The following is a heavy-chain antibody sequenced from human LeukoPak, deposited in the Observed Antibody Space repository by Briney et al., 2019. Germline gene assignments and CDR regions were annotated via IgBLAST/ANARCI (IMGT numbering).Heavy chain of an antibody. CDR3: ARDQPRAKDLDQ. Sequence: ASVKVSCKVSGFSLSALSLDWVRQAPGTGLEWMGGFHPEDGETVYAQKFQGRVTMTEDASTDTAYMELSSLRSDDTAVYFCARDQPRAKDLDQWGQGTLVTVSS. CDR2: FHPEDGET. V-gene: IGHV1-24*01. J-gene: IGHJ4*02. CDR1: GFSLSALS.